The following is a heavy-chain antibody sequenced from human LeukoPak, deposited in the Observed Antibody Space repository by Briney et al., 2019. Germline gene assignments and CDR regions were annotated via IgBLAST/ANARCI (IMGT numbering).Heavy chain of an antibody. J-gene: IGHJ4*02. V-gene: IGHV3-21*01. CDR3: ARSPTMIVVVITAYFDY. Sequence: AGGSLRLSCAASGFTFSSYSMNWVRQAPGKGLEWVSSISSSSSYIYYADSAKGRFTISRDNAKNSLYLQMNSLRAEDTAVYYCARSPTMIVVVITAYFDYWGQRTLVTVSS. CDR2: ISSSSSYI. CDR1: GFTFSSYS. D-gene: IGHD3-22*01.